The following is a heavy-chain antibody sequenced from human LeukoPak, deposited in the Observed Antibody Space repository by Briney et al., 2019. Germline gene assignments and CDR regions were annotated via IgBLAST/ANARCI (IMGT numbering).Heavy chain of an antibody. Sequence: PGGSLRLSCAASGFTFSSYSMNWVRQAPGKGLEWVSSISSSSSYIYYADSVKGRFTISRDNAKNSLYLQMNSLRAEDTAVYYCARDERQLGIPPYFDYWGQGTLVTVSS. CDR2: ISSSSSYI. V-gene: IGHV3-21*01. J-gene: IGHJ4*02. D-gene: IGHD7-27*01. CDR1: GFTFSSYS. CDR3: ARDERQLGIPPYFDY.